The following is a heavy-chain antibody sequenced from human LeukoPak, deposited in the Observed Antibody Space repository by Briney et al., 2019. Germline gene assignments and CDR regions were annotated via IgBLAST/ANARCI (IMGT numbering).Heavy chain of an antibody. J-gene: IGHJ6*02. V-gene: IGHV3-66*01. Sequence: GGSLRLSCAASGFTFDDYGMSWVRQAPGKGLEWVSVIHTGGNTYYADSVKGRFTISRDNSKNTVYLQMNSLRAEDTALYYCARERDGYCGGDCYYYYGMDVWGQGTTVTVSS. D-gene: IGHD2-21*02. CDR2: IHTGGNT. CDR1: GFTFDDYG. CDR3: ARERDGYCGGDCYYYYGMDV.